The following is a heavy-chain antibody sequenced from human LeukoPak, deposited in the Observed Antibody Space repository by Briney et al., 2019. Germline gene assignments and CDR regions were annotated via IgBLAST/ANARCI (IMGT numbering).Heavy chain of an antibody. Sequence: SQTLSLSSAMSRDSISSNGVTCRWIRQYPSRGLEWLGNTYYRSKWYSDYAVSVRSRITINPDTCKTQFSLQLNSVTPEDTAVYYCARCNNNFFDIWGQGTLVTVSS. CDR1: RDSISSNGVT. CDR3: ARCNNNFFDI. J-gene: IGHJ3*02. D-gene: IGHD1/OR15-1a*01. CDR2: TYYRSKWYS. V-gene: IGHV6-1*01.